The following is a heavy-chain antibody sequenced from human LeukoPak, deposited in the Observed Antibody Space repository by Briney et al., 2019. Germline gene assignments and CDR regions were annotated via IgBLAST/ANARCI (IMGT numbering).Heavy chain of an antibody. CDR2: ISTSGSNI. D-gene: IGHD1-1*01. CDR1: GFTFSDYY. J-gene: IGHJ4*02. CDR3: ARDRRGWNDGPDY. Sequence: GGSLRLSCAASGFTFSDYYMSWIRQAPGKGLEWVSYISTSGSNIYYADSVKGRFTISRDNAKNSLYLQMNSLRAEDTAVYYCARDRRGWNDGPDYWGQGTLVTVSS. V-gene: IGHV3-11*01.